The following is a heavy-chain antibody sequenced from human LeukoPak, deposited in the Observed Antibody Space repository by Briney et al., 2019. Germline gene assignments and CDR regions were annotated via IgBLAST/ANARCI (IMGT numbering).Heavy chain of an antibody. Sequence: GGSLRLSCAASGFTFSSYAMSWVRQAPGKGLEWVSAISGSGGSTYYADSVKGRFTISRDNSKNTLYLQMSSLRGDDTALYYCARDHPTVTDAFDIWGQGTMVTVFS. D-gene: IGHD4-17*01. CDR2: ISGSGGST. CDR1: GFTFSSYA. CDR3: ARDHPTVTDAFDI. J-gene: IGHJ3*02. V-gene: IGHV3-23*01.